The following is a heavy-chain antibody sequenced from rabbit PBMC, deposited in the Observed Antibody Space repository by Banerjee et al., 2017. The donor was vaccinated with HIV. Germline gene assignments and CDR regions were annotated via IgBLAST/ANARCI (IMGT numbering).Heavy chain of an antibody. Sequence: QSLEESGGDLVKPGASLTLTCTASGFSFSSDYDMCWVRQAPGKGLEWIGCIYTAGSGNTDYASWAKGRFTISRTSSTTVTLQLNSLTAADTATYFCAREDYTYDDYGDPYNLWGQGTLVTVS. CDR1: GFSFSSDYD. CDR2: IYTAGSGNT. V-gene: IGHV1S40*01. D-gene: IGHD2-1*01. J-gene: IGHJ4*01. CDR3: AREDYTYDDYGDPYNL.